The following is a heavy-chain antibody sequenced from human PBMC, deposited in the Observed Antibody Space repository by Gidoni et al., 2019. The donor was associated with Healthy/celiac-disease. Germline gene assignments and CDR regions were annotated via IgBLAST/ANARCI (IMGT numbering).Heavy chain of an antibody. Sequence: EVQLLESGGGLVQPGGSLRLSCAASGFTFSSYAMSWVRQAPGTGLEWVSAISGSGGSTYYADSVKGRFTISRDNSKNTLYLQMNSLRAEDTAVYYCAKQHCSGGSCYRAFDIWGQGTMVTVSS. CDR3: AKQHCSGGSCYRAFDI. CDR2: ISGSGGST. V-gene: IGHV3-23*01. CDR1: GFTFSSYA. J-gene: IGHJ3*02. D-gene: IGHD2-15*01.